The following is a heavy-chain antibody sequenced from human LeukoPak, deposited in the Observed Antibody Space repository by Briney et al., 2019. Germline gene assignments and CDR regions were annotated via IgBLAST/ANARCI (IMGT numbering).Heavy chain of an antibody. V-gene: IGHV3-30-3*01. Sequence: GGSLRLSCAASGFTFSSYAMHWVRQAPGKGLEWVAVISYDGSNKYYADSVKGRFTISRDNSKNTLYLQMNSLRAEDTAVYYCAKDSQPGGAEPFDAFDIWGQGTMVTVSS. CDR1: GFTFSSYA. CDR3: AKDSQPGGAEPFDAFDI. J-gene: IGHJ3*02. D-gene: IGHD1-14*01. CDR2: ISYDGSNK.